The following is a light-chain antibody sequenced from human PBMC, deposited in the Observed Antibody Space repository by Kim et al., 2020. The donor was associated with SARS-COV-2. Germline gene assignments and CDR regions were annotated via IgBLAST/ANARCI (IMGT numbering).Light chain of an antibody. CDR2: DTV. CDR1: HKNYAPD. CDR3: EYYGSSPPYT. V-gene: IGKV3D-20*01. Sequence: SRVESSSVACGASHKNYAPDLAWYQQRPGLAPWLLIYDTVTRAPGIADRFKGSGSKTDFIRTISRLEPEDSAVYYCEYYGSSPPYTFGQGTKLEI. J-gene: IGKJ2*01.